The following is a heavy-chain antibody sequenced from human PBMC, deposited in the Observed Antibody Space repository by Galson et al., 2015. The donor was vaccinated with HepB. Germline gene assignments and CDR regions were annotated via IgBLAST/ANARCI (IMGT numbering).Heavy chain of an antibody. D-gene: IGHD6-6*01. J-gene: IGHJ6*02. Sequence: SLRLSCAASGFTFSRYAMSWVRQAPGKGLEWVSAISGSGGSTYYADSVKGRFTISRDNSKNTLYLQMNSLRAEDTAVYYCAKSLSSRIRYYYYGMDVWGQGTTVTVSS. CDR3: AKSLSSRIRYYYYGMDV. CDR2: ISGSGGST. CDR1: GFTFSRYA. V-gene: IGHV3-23*01.